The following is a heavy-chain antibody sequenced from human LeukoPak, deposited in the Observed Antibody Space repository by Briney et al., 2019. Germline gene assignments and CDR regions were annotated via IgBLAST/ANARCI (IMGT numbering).Heavy chain of an antibody. CDR1: GFTFRSYA. Sequence: GGSLRLSCAASGFTFRSYAMNWVRQAPGKGLEWVSTISGSGGTTYYADSVKGRFTISRDNSKNTLYLQMNSLKAEDTAVYYCAKATTVTTTGDYWGQGTPVTVSS. J-gene: IGHJ4*02. V-gene: IGHV3-23*01. CDR3: AKATTVTTTGDY. CDR2: ISGSGGTT. D-gene: IGHD4-17*01.